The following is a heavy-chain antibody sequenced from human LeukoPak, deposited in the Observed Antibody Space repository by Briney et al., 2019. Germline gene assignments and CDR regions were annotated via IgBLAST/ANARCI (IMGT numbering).Heavy chain of an antibody. CDR3: AREVAGTIRLYWYFDL. CDR1: GFTVSSNY. J-gene: IGHJ2*01. V-gene: IGHV3-53*01. D-gene: IGHD6-19*01. Sequence: GGSLRLSCAASGFTVSSNYMSWVRQAPGKRLEWVSVIYSGGSTYYADSVKGRFTISRDNSKNTLYLQMNSLRAEDTAVYYCAREVAGTIRLYWYFDLWGRGTLVTVSS. CDR2: IYSGGST.